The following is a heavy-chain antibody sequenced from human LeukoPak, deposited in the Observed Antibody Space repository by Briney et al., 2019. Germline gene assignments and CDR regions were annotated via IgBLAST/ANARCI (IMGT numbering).Heavy chain of an antibody. CDR2: INHSGST. CDR1: GGAISNYY. Sequence: SETLSLTCIVSGGAISNYYWSWIRQPPGKGLEWIGEINHSGSTNYNPSLKSRVTISVDTSKNQFSLKLSSVTAADTAVYYCARQKPMDVWGKGTTVTVSS. J-gene: IGHJ6*03. CDR3: ARQKPMDV. V-gene: IGHV4-34*01.